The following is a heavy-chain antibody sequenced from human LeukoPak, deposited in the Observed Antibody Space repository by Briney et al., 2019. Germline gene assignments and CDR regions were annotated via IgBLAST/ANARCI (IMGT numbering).Heavy chain of an antibody. V-gene: IGHV3-7*01. CDR1: GLTFSSYW. D-gene: IGHD1-26*01. Sequence: GGSLRLSCAASGLTFSSYWMSWVRQAPGKGLEWVANIKQDGSEKYYVDSVKSRFTISRDNAKNSLYLQMNNLRAEDTAVYYCARGGELLRPADYWGQGTLVTVSS. CDR2: IKQDGSEK. CDR3: ARGGELLRPADY. J-gene: IGHJ4*02.